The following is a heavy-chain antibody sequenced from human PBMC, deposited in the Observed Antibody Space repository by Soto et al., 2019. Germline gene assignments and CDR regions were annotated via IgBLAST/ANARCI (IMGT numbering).Heavy chain of an antibody. Sequence: QVQLLQSGAEVKQPGSSVKVSCKASGGTFSSYAISWVRQAPGQGLEWMGGIIPIFGTSNYAQKFQGRVTITADKSTSTAYMELSSLRSEDTGVYYWAGDGSCTERPNWFEPWGQGTLVTV. D-gene: IGHD2-2*01. CDR1: GGTFSSYA. CDR2: IIPIFGTS. J-gene: IGHJ5*02. V-gene: IGHV1-69*06. CDR3: AGDGSCTERPNWFEP.